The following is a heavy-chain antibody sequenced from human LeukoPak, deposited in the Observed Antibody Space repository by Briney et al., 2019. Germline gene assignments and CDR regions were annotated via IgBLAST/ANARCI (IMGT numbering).Heavy chain of an antibody. J-gene: IGHJ4*01. CDR1: GGSISSTNW. V-gene: IGHV4-4*02. CDR2: IYYSGST. D-gene: IGHD2-8*01. Sequence: SETLSLTCGVSGGSISSTNWWSWVRQPPGQGLEWIGYIYYSGSTNYNPSLKSRVTISRDTSKNQFSLKLRSVTAADTAVYYCTSGGMVSGDYWGHGTLVTVSP. CDR3: TSGGMVSGDY.